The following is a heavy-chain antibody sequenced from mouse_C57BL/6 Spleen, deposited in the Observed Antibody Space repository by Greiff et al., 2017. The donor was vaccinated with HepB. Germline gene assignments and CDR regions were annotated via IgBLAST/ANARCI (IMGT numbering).Heavy chain of an antibody. D-gene: IGHD1-2*01. CDR2: FYPGSGSI. Sequence: VQVVESGAELVKPGASVKLSCKASGYTFTEYTIHWVKQRSEQGLEWIGWFYPGSGSIKYNEKFKDKATLTADKSSSTVYMELSRLTSEDSAVYFCARHEGPLLRRGYFDVWGTGTTVTVSS. CDR1: GYTFTEYT. CDR3: ARHEGPLLRRGYFDV. J-gene: IGHJ1*03. V-gene: IGHV1-62-2*01.